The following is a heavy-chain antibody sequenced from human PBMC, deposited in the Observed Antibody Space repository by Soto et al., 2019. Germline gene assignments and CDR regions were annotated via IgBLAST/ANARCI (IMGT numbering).Heavy chain of an antibody. J-gene: IGHJ4*02. D-gene: IGHD3-22*01. V-gene: IGHV1-3*01. CDR3: ARSSGYYYLEY. CDR1: GYTFTNYA. Sequence: QVQLVQSGAEVKKPGASVKVSCKASGYTFTNYAMHWVRQAPGQRLEWMGWINAGNGNTKYSQQFQGRVTITRDTSASTAYMELCSLRSEDTAVYYCARSSGYYYLEYWGQGTLVTVSS. CDR2: INAGNGNT.